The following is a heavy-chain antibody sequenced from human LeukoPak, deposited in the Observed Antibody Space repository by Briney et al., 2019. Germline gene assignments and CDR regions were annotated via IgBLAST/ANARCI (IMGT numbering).Heavy chain of an antibody. CDR3: ARDTRGSYNYYYYMDV. V-gene: IGHV3-30*04. D-gene: IGHD1-26*01. Sequence: GGSLRLSCAASGFIFSSYAMHWVRQAPGKGLEWVAVISYDGSDKYCAESVKGRFTFSRDNSNNTLYLQMNSLRAEDTAVYYCARDTRGSYNYYYYMDVWGKGTTVTVSS. CDR1: GFIFSSYA. J-gene: IGHJ6*03. CDR2: ISYDGSDK.